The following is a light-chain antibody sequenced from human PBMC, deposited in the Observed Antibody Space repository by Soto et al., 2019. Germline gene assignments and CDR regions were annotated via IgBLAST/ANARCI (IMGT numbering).Light chain of an antibody. V-gene: IGKV1-33*01. J-gene: IGKJ4*01. CDR1: QDIGVF. CDR2: DAS. Sequence: DIQMTQSPSSLSPSVGDRVTITCQASQDIGVFLNWYQQKPGKAPTLLIYDASNLEAGVPLRFSGSGSGTYFTLTISSLQPEDMGTYYCQQYDYSSTLTFGGGTKVDIK. CDR3: QQYDYSSTLT.